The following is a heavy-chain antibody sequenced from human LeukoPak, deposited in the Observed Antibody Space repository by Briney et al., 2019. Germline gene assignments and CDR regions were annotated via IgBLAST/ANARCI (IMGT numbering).Heavy chain of an antibody. CDR1: RFIFSSYA. CDR3: AKAGLNYCGDY. Sequence: GGSLRLSCAASRFIFSSYAMTWIRQAPGKGLEWVSRISGSGDTTYYADSVKGRFTIARDNSKDTLYLQMNSLRPEDTAVYYCAKAGLNYCGDYWGQGTLVIVSS. V-gene: IGHV3-23*01. J-gene: IGHJ4*02. CDR2: ISGSGDTT. D-gene: IGHD3-10*01.